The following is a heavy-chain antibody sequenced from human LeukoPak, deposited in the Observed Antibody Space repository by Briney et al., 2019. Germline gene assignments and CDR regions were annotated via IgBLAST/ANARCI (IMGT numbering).Heavy chain of an antibody. CDR2: ISTNNGNT. Sequence: GASVKVSCKASGYTFNNYGLSWVRQAPGQGLEWMGWISTNNGNTNSAQKFQGRVTMTTDTSMSTAYMELRSLRPDDTAVYFCARDLVGYCVNGVCRTPSWFDPWGQGTLVTVSS. D-gene: IGHD2-8*01. CDR3: ARDLVGYCVNGVCRTPSWFDP. CDR1: GYTFNNYG. J-gene: IGHJ5*02. V-gene: IGHV1-18*01.